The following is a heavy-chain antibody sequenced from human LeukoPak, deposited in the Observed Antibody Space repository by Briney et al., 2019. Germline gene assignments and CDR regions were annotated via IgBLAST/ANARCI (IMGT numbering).Heavy chain of an antibody. CDR1: GGSISSGGYY. V-gene: IGHV4-31*03. D-gene: IGHD4-17*01. CDR2: IYYSGST. Sequence: PSQTLSLTCTVSGGSISSGGYYWSWIRQHPGKGLEWIGYIYYSGSTYYNPSLKSRVTISVDTSKNQFSLKLSSVTAADTAVYYCARDPMTTAVGYYYGMDVWGQGTLVTVSS. CDR3: ARDPMTTAVGYYYGMDV. J-gene: IGHJ6*02.